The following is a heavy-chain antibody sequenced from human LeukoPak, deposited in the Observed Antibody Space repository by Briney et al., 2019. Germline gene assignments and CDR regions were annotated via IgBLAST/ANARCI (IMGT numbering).Heavy chain of an antibody. D-gene: IGHD2-15*01. CDR2: ISSSSSYI. J-gene: IGHJ4*02. CDR1: GFTFSSYS. CDR3: ARDKIVVVAAPFDY. Sequence: GGSLRLSCAASGFTFSSYSMNWVRQAPGKGLEWVSSISSSSSYIYYADSVKGRFTISRDNAKNSLYLQMNSLRAEDTAVYYCARDKIVVVAAPFDYWGQGTLVTVSS. V-gene: IGHV3-21*01.